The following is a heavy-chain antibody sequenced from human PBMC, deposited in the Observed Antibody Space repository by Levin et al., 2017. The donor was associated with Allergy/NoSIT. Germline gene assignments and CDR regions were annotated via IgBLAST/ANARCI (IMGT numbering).Heavy chain of an antibody. CDR2: ISWNSGSI. V-gene: IGHV3-9*01. J-gene: IGHJ6*02. CDR3: ARRHNWNYYDV. CDR1: GFTFDDYA. Sequence: GGSLRLSCAASGFTFDDYAMHWVRQAPGKGLEWVSGISWNSGSIGYADSVKGRFTISRDNAKNSLYLQMNSLRAEDTALYYCARRHNWNYYDVWGQGTTVTVSS. D-gene: IGHD1-7*01.